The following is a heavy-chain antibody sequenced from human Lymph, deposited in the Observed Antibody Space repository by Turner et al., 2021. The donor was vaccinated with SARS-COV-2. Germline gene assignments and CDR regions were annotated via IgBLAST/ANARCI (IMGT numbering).Heavy chain of an antibody. CDR1: GFTFDDYA. CDR2: SNWSCGSI. V-gene: IGHV3-9*01. J-gene: IGHJ4*02. D-gene: IGHD1-26*01. Sequence: EVQLLESGGGLVQPGRSLILSCAASGFTFDDYAMHWVRQAPGKGLEWVSGSNWSCGSIAYADSVKGRFTISRDNPKNSLYLQMNSLRAEDTAFYYCAKDLAGTYYSSFDYWGQGTLVTVSS. CDR3: AKDLAGTYYSSFDY.